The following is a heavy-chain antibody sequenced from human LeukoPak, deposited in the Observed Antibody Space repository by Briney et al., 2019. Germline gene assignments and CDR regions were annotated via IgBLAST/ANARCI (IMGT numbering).Heavy chain of an antibody. V-gene: IGHV1-18*01. D-gene: IGHD1-20*01. CDR1: GYTFTSDG. Sequence: ASVKVSCKASGYTFTSDGISWVRQAPGRGLEWMGWISAYNGNTNYAQKLQSRVTMTTDTSTSTAYMELRSLRSDDTAVYYCAAVNWNDVRYFDYWGQGTLVTVSP. CDR3: AAVNWNDVRYFDY. CDR2: ISAYNGNT. J-gene: IGHJ4*02.